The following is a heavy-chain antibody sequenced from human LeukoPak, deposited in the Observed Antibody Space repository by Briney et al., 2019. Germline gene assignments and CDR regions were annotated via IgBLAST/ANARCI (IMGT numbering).Heavy chain of an antibody. CDR3: ARGHCSSTSCYTFDY. J-gene: IGHJ4*02. V-gene: IGHV4-4*07. Sequence: KPSETLSLTCIVSGDSISNYYWSWIRQPAGKGLEWIGRIYTSGSTNYNPSLKSRVTMSVDTSKNQFSLKLSSVTAADTAVYYCARGHCSSTSCYTFDYWGQGTLVTVSS. D-gene: IGHD2-2*01. CDR1: GDSISNYY. CDR2: IYTSGST.